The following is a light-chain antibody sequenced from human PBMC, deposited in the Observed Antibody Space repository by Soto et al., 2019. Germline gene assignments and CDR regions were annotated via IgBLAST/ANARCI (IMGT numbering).Light chain of an antibody. CDR2: GAS. J-gene: IGKJ2*01. V-gene: IGKV3D-15*01. Sequence: EIVMTQSPATLSVSQGERATLSCRASQTVSTKVAWYQQKPGQAPRLLIYGASTRATGIPARFSGSGSGTEFTLTISSLQSEDFAVYYCQQYDYWPPYTFGQGTKVEIK. CDR3: QQYDYWPPYT. CDR1: QTVSTK.